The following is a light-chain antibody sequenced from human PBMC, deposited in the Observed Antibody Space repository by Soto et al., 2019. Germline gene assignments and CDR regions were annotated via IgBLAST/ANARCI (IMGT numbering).Light chain of an antibody. Sequence: EIVMTQSPATLSVSPGERATLFCRASQSVSDNLAWYQQKPGQAPRLLIYGASARATALPARFSGSGSGTEFTLTISSLQSEDFAVYYCQQYHDWPLTFGGGTKVEIK. J-gene: IGKJ4*01. CDR3: QQYHDWPLT. CDR1: QSVSDN. V-gene: IGKV3-15*01. CDR2: GAS.